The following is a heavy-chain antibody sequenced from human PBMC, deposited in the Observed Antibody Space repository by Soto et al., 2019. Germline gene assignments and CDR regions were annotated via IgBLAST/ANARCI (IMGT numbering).Heavy chain of an antibody. CDR3: ARASTTVTTLDY. CDR2: IYYTGNT. Sequence: SETLSLTCTVSGGSISNGDYYWTWIRQPPGKGLEWIGYIYYTGNTDYNPSLKSRVTISVDRSKNQFSLKLSSVTAADTAVYYCARASTTVTTLDYWGQGTLVTVSS. J-gene: IGHJ4*02. V-gene: IGHV4-30-4*01. D-gene: IGHD4-17*01. CDR1: GGSISNGDYY.